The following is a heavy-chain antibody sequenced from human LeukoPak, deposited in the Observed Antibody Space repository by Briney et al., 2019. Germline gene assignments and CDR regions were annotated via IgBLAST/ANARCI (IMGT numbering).Heavy chain of an antibody. CDR1: GFTFSSYS. CDR3: ARDPSYYYDSSLNFDY. Sequence: GGSLRLSCAASGFTFSSYSMNWVRQAPGKGLEWVSSISSSRSYIYYADSVKGRFTISRDNAKNSLYLQMNSLRAEDTAVYYCARDPSYYYDSSLNFDYWGQGTLVTVSS. V-gene: IGHV3-21*01. J-gene: IGHJ4*02. CDR2: ISSSRSYI. D-gene: IGHD3-22*01.